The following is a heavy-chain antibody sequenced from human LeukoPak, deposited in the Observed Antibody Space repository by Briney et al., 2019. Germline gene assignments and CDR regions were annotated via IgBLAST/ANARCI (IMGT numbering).Heavy chain of an antibody. J-gene: IGHJ4*02. V-gene: IGHV3-21*01. Sequence: TGGSLRLSCAASGFTFSSYSMNWVRQAPGKGLEWVSSISSSSSYIYYGDSVKGRFTISRDNAKNSLYLQMNSLRAEDTAVYYCARQGKAVAGGFDSWGQGTLVTVSS. CDR1: GFTFSSYS. D-gene: IGHD6-19*01. CDR3: ARQGKAVAGGFDS. CDR2: ISSSSSYI.